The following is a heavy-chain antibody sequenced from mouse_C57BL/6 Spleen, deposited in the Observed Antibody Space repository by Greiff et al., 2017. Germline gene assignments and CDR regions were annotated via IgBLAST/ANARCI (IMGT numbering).Heavy chain of an antibody. Sequence: EVKVVESGGGLVQPGGSLKLSCAASGFTFSDYYMYWVRQTPEKRLEWVAYISNGGGIPSYPATVNGRFTISRDNAKNTLYLQMRRRKSEDTAMYYCARPPITTVVAPFAYWGQGTLVTVSA. CDR3: ARPPITTVVAPFAY. V-gene: IGHV5-12*01. CDR1: GFTFSDYY. CDR2: ISNGGGIP. J-gene: IGHJ3*01. D-gene: IGHD1-1*01.